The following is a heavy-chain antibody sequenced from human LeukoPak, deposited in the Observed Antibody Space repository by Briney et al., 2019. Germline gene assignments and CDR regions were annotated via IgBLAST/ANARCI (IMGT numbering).Heavy chain of an antibody. V-gene: IGHV1-8*02. CDR2: INPNSGNT. CDR3: AREWDYSMDV. Sequence: ASVKVSCKASGYTFTGYYMHWVRQAPGQGLEWMGWINPNSGNTGYAQKFQGRVTMTRNTSISTAYMELSSLRSEDTALYYCAREWDYSMDVWGKGTRSPSP. CDR1: GYTFTGYY. J-gene: IGHJ6*03. D-gene: IGHD1-26*01.